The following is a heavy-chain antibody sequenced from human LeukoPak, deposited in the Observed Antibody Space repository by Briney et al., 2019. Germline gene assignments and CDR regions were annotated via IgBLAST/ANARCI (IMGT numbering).Heavy chain of an antibody. CDR3: ARDNGYDTNY. Sequence: SVKVSCKASGGTFSSYTISWVRQAPGQGLEWKGRIIPILGIANYAQKFQGRVTITADKSTSTAYMELSSLGSEDTAVYYCARDNGYDTNYWGQGTLVTVSS. CDR1: GGTFSSYT. CDR2: IIPILGIA. D-gene: IGHD5-12*01. J-gene: IGHJ4*02. V-gene: IGHV1-69*04.